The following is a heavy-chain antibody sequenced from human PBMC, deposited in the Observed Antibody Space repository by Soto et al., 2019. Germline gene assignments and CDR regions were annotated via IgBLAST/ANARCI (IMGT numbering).Heavy chain of an antibody. CDR3: ARGPDNWSFFYDP. Sequence: PSETLSLTCSVSGGPISNNFWSWIRQPPGKALEWIGSIYYSGSTNYNPSLKTRVTILVDTSKNQFSLELNSVTAADTAVYFCARGPDNWSFFYDPWGQGTLVTVSS. J-gene: IGHJ5*02. CDR1: GGPISNNF. CDR2: IYYSGST. V-gene: IGHV4-59*01. D-gene: IGHD1-20*01.